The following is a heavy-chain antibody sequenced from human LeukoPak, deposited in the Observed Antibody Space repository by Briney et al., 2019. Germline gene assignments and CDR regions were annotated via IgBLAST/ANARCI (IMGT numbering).Heavy chain of an antibody. CDR2: IYTSGST. J-gene: IGHJ4*02. V-gene: IGHV4-4*08. D-gene: IGHD1-26*01. CDR1: GGSISSYY. CDR3: ARGRVGATTRNFDY. Sequence: SETLSLTCTVSGGSISSYYWSWIRQPPGKGLEWIGRIYTSGSTNYNPSLKSRVTISVDTSKNQFSLKLSSVTAADTAVYYCARGRVGATTRNFDYWGQGTLVTVSS.